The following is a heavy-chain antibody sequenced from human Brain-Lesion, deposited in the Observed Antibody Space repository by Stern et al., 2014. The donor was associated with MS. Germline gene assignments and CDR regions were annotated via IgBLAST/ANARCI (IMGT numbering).Heavy chain of an antibody. CDR3: ATLSPGAGGNYYRHFDY. J-gene: IGHJ4*02. D-gene: IGHD1-26*01. V-gene: IGHV1-24*01. CDR1: GYTLTELS. CDR2: FDPEDGET. Sequence: QVQLQQSGAEVKKPGASVKVSCKVSGYTLTELSMHWVRQAPRKGLEWMGGFDPEDGETIYAQKFQGRVTMTEDKSTDTAYMELSSLRSEDTAVYYCATLSPGAGGNYYRHFDYWGQGTLVTVSS.